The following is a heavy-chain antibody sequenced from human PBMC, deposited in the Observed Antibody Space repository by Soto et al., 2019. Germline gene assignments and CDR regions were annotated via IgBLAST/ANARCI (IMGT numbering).Heavy chain of an antibody. Sequence: GGSLRLSCAASGFTFSSYAMSWVRQAPGKGLEWVSAISGSGGSTYYADSVKGRFTISRDNSKNTLYLQMNSLRAEDTAVYYCAKEKRYYDYVWGSYRYLDYWGQGTLVTVS. CDR2: ISGSGGST. D-gene: IGHD3-16*02. J-gene: IGHJ4*02. CDR3: AKEKRYYDYVWGSYRYLDY. V-gene: IGHV3-23*01. CDR1: GFTFSSYA.